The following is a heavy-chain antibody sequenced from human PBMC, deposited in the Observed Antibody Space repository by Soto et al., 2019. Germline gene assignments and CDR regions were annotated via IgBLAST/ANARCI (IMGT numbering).Heavy chain of an antibody. D-gene: IGHD3-3*01. CDR1: GGSFSGYY. Sequence: PSETLSLTCAVYGGSFSGYYWSWIRQPPGKGLEWIGEINHSGSTNYNPSLKSRVTISVDTSKNQFSLKLSSVTAADTAVYYCARGGYDFWSGYHTDFDYWGQGTLVTVS. V-gene: IGHV4-34*01. J-gene: IGHJ4*02. CDR3: ARGGYDFWSGYHTDFDY. CDR2: INHSGST.